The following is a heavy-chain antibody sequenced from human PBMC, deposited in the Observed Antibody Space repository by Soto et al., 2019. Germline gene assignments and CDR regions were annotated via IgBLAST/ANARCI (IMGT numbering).Heavy chain of an antibody. CDR1: GGSISSGGYY. CDR2: IYYSGST. Sequence: SETLSLTCTVSGGSISSGGYYWSWIRQHPGKGLEWIGYIYYSGSTYYNPTLKSRVTISVDTSKNQFSMKLSSMTAADTAVKYCARVLRDSSSFLLDYWGQGTLVTVSS. J-gene: IGHJ4*02. CDR3: ARVLRDSSSFLLDY. D-gene: IGHD6-6*01. V-gene: IGHV4-31*03.